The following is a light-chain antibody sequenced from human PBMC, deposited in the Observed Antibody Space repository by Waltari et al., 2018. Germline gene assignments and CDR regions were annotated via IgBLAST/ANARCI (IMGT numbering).Light chain of an antibody. V-gene: IGKV3-20*01. CDR1: QGVGKY. CDR2: HTS. J-gene: IGKJ1*01. CDR3: QKYDFLPAT. Sequence: EIVLTQSPGTLSLSPGERATLSCRASQGVGKYLAWYQQGPGPAPRLLLYHTSIRATGIPDRFSGSGYGTDFSFTISRLEPEDFAVYYCQKYDFLPATFGQGTTVEIK.